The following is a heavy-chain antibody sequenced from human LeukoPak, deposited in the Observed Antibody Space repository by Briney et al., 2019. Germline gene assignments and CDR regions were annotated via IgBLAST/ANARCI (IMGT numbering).Heavy chain of an antibody. CDR3: ARGPRLGISFDY. Sequence: GGSLRLSCAASGFTFGDYAMHWVRQAPGKGLEWVSGISWNSDSIGYADSVKGRFTISRDNAKNSLYLQMNSLRAEDTAVYYCARGPRLGISFDYWGQGTLVTVSS. J-gene: IGHJ4*02. CDR1: GFTFGDYA. V-gene: IGHV3-9*01. D-gene: IGHD7-27*01. CDR2: ISWNSDSI.